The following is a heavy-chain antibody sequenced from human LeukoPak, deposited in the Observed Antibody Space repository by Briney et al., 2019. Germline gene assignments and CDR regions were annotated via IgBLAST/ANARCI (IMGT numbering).Heavy chain of an antibody. Sequence: ASVKVSCKASGYTFTSYAMHWVRQAPGQRLEWMGWINAGNGNTKYSQKFQGRVTITRDTSASTAYMELSSLRSEDTAVYYCARDGDIDTNPSFFDYWGQGTLVTVSS. CDR3: ARDGDIDTNPSFFDY. CDR2: INAGNGNT. CDR1: GYTFTSYA. V-gene: IGHV1-3*01. J-gene: IGHJ4*02. D-gene: IGHD2-8*01.